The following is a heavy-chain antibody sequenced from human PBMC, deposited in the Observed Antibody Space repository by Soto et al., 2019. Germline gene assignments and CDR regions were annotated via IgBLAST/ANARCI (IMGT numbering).Heavy chain of an antibody. J-gene: IGHJ4*02. Sequence: PGGSLRLSCVASGFTFTGYWIHWVRQVPGRGLVWVSHITEYGSPLSYADSVKGRFTISRDNAKNTVYLQVNGLRVEDTAVYFCARGGVGSLDYWGPGTVVTVSS. V-gene: IGHV3-74*01. CDR2: ITEYGSPL. CDR3: ARGGVGSLDY. D-gene: IGHD3-10*01. CDR1: GFTFTGYW.